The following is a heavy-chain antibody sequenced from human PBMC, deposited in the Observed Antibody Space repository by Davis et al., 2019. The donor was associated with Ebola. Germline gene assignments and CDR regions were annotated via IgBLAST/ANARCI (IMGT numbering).Heavy chain of an antibody. V-gene: IGHV3-53*01. Sequence: GESLKISCAASGFTVSSNYMSWVRQAPGKGLEWVSVIYSGGSTYYADSVKGRFTISRDNSKNTLYLQMNSLRAEDTAVYYCAKEDIVVVVAAISSWFDPWGQGTLVTVSS. CDR3: AKEDIVVVVAAISSWFDP. CDR2: IYSGGST. J-gene: IGHJ5*02. D-gene: IGHD2-15*01. CDR1: GFTVSSNY.